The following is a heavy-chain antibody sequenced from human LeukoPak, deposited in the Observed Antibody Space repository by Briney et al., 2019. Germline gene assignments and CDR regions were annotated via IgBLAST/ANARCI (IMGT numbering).Heavy chain of an antibody. CDR3: ARDVYYYDSSGYPGGY. V-gene: IGHV1-18*01. CDR1: GYTFTSYG. J-gene: IGHJ4*02. D-gene: IGHD3-22*01. CDR2: ISAYNGNT. Sequence: RWASVKVSCKASGYTFTSYGISWVRQAPGQGLEWMGWISAYNGNTNYAQKLQGRVTMTTDTSTSTAYMGLRSLRSDDTAVYYCARDVYYYDSSGYPGGYWGQGTLVTVSS.